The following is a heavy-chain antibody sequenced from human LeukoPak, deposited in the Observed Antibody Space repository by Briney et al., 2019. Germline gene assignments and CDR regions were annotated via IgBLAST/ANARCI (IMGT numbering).Heavy chain of an antibody. J-gene: IGHJ5*02. CDR3: ATDNRGYSGSYYP. V-gene: IGHV4-39*01. Sequence: PSETLSLTCTVSGGSITSSSYYWGWIRQPPGKGLEWIGSVYYSGSTYYNPSLKSRVTMSVDTSKNQFSLKLSSVNAADTAVYYCATDNRGYSGSYYPWGQGTLVTVSS. CDR1: GGSITSSSYY. CDR2: VYYSGST. D-gene: IGHD1-26*01.